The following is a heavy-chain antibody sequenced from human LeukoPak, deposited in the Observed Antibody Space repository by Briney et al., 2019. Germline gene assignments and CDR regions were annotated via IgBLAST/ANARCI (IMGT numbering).Heavy chain of an antibody. CDR3: AREWGGGYSIFDY. J-gene: IGHJ4*02. V-gene: IGHV4-59*01. CDR2: IYYSGST. CDR1: GGSISSYY. Sequence: PSETLSLTCTVSGGSISSYYWSWIRQPPGKGLEWIGYIYYSGSTNYNPSLKGRVTISVDTSKKQFSLKLSSVTAADTAVYYCAREWGGGYSIFDYWGQGTLVTVSS. D-gene: IGHD5-12*01.